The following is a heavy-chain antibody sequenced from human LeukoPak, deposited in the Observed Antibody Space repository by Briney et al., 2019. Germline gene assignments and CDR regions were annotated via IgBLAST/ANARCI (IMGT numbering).Heavy chain of an antibody. CDR1: GDRVSSNSAA. Sequence: SQTLSLTCAISGDRVSSNSAAWNWIRHSPSRGLEWLGRTYYRSKWYNDYALSVKSRITINTDTSKNQFSLQLNSVTPEDTAVYYCARVYYDSSGYRDRSFYYYYMDVWGKGTTVTISS. V-gene: IGHV6-1*01. J-gene: IGHJ6*03. CDR2: TYYRSKWYN. D-gene: IGHD3-22*01. CDR3: ARVYYDSSGYRDRSFYYYYMDV.